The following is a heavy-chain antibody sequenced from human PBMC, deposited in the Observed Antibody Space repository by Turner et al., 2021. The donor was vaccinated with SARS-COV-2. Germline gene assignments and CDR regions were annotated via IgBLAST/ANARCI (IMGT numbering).Heavy chain of an antibody. J-gene: IGHJ3*02. CDR1: GFTFSSDA. V-gene: IGHV3-23*01. CDR2: SSGSGGIT. CDR3: AKDIRTTPIAVAGRGAFDI. D-gene: IGHD6-19*01. Sequence: EVQLLESGGGLVQPGGSLRISCAASGFTFSSDAMSWLRHAPGKGLDWVAASSGSGGITFYAYSVKGRFTISIDDSKNTLYLQMNILRAEYTALYYCAKDIRTTPIAVAGRGAFDIWGQGTMVTVSS.